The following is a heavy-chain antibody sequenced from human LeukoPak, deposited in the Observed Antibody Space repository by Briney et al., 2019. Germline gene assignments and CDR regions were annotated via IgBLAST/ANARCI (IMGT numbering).Heavy chain of an antibody. D-gene: IGHD3-10*01. CDR2: ISSSGGST. V-gene: IGHV3-23*01. J-gene: IGHJ5*02. CDR3: AKDLAVMVRSWFDP. Sequence: GGSLRLSCAASGFAFSSYAMSWVRQAPGKGLEWVSAISSSGGSTYYADSVKGRFTISRDNSKNTLYLQMNSLRAEDTAVYYCAKDLAVMVRSWFDPWGQGTLVTVSS. CDR1: GFAFSSYA.